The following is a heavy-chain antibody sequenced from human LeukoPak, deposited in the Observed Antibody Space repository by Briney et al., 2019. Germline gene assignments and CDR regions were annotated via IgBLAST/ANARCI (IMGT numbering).Heavy chain of an antibody. Sequence: PSETLSLTCTVSGGSISSSSYYWGWIRQPPGKGLEWIGSIYYSGSTYYNPSLKSRVTISVDTSKNQFSLKLSSVTAADTAVYYCARGEDIHYYYMDVWGKGTTVTVSS. CDR1: GGSISSSSYY. CDR2: IYYSGST. J-gene: IGHJ6*03. CDR3: ARGEDIHYYYMDV. D-gene: IGHD1-26*01. V-gene: IGHV4-39*07.